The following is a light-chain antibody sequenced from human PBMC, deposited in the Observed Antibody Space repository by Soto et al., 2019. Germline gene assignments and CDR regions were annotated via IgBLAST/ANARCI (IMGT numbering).Light chain of an antibody. V-gene: IGKV1-12*01. CDR2: AAS. CDR3: QQADTFPIT. Sequence: DIQMTQSPSILSASVGDRVTITCRASQSIRSWLAWYQQKPGKAPKLLIYAASSLQSGVPSRFSGSGFGTDFTLTISSLQPEDSAIYYCQQADTFPITFGQGTRLEIK. CDR1: QSIRSW. J-gene: IGKJ5*01.